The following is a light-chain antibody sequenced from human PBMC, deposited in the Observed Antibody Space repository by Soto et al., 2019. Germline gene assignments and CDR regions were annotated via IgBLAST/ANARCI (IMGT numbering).Light chain of an antibody. CDR3: QQYGNLPFT. Sequence: DIHMTQSPSSLSASVGDRVTIACHTRQGITNSLNWYQVILGSAPKLLTYDASNLGTGVPSRFTGSGSGTDSTITISSLEPEDVGTYYCQQYGNLPFTFGPGTKVAIK. CDR2: DAS. V-gene: IGKV1-33*01. J-gene: IGKJ3*01. CDR1: QGITNS.